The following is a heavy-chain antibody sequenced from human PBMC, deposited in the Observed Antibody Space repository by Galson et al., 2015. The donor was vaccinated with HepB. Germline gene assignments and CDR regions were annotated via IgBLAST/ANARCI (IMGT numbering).Heavy chain of an antibody. V-gene: IGHV3-11*06. D-gene: IGHD4-17*01. CDR3: ARVADSDYGDHTHFDY. CDR1: GFIFSDYY. CDR2: ISGGTTYS. J-gene: IGHJ4*02. Sequence: SLRLSCAASGFIFSDYYMSWIRQTPRKGLEWLSYISGGTTYSNYADSVKGRFTISRDNAKNLLYLQINSLRADDTAVYYCARVADSDYGDHTHFDYWGQGSLVTVSS.